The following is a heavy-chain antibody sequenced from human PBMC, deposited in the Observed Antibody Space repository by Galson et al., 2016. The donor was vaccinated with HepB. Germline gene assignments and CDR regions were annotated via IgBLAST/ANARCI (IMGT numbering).Heavy chain of an antibody. V-gene: IGHV3-73*01. CDR1: GFIFSDSA. CDR2: TRTKPNTYAT. Sequence: SLRLSCAASGFIFSDSAMHWVRQASGKGLEWVGRTRTKPNTYATVYAASVKGRFIISRDDLKNTTYLQMNSLKNEDTAVYYCIAVISTGYFDLWGRGTLVTVSS. J-gene: IGHJ2*01. D-gene: IGHD2-2*01. CDR3: IAVISTGYFDL.